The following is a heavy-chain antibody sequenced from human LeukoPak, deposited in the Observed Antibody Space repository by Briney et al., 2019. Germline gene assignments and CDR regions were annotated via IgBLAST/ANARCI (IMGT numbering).Heavy chain of an antibody. CDR3: ARGRITMIKNNWFDP. V-gene: IGHV1-69*04. J-gene: IGHJ5*02. D-gene: IGHD3-22*01. CDR2: IIPILGIA. Sequence: GSSVKVSCKASGGTFSSYAISWVRQAPGQGLEWMGRIIPILGIANYAQKFQGRVTITADKSTSTAYMELSSLRSEDTAVYYCARGRITMIKNNWFDPWGQGTLVTVSS. CDR1: GGTFSSYA.